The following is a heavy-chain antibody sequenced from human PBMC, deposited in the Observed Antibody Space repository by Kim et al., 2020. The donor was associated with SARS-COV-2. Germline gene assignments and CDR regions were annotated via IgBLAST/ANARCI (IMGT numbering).Heavy chain of an antibody. J-gene: IGHJ3*02. V-gene: IGHV3-21*01. CDR1: GFTFSSYG. CDR2: ISSSGSYI. D-gene: IGHD2-15*01. Sequence: GGSLRLSCAASGFTFSSYGMNWVRQAPGKGLEWVSAISSSGSYIYYADSVKGRFTISRDNAKNSLYLQMNSLRAEDTAVYYCARHCSGGSCATPDAFDIWGQGTMVTVSS. CDR3: ARHCSGGSCATPDAFDI.